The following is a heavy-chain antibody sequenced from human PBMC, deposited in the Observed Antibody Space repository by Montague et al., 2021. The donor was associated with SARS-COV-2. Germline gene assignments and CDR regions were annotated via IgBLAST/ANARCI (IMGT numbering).Heavy chain of an antibody. V-gene: IGHV4-61*02. J-gene: IGHJ5*02. Sequence: TLSLTCAVSGGSIITGSNFYWGWIRQSAGKGLEWIGRTHSSGGTNYNPSLTSRLTMSADSSANQFSLKLTSVTAADTAVYYCARDYYDSTGLNWFDPWGQGLLVTVSS. CDR3: ARDYYDSTGLNWFDP. D-gene: IGHD3-22*01. CDR2: THSSGGT. CDR1: GGSIITGSNFY.